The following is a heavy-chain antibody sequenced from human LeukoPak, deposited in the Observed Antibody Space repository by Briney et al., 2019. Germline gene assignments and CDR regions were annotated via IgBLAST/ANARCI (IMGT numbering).Heavy chain of an antibody. CDR1: GYSFSSYW. V-gene: IGHV5-51*01. Sequence: GESLKISCKGSGYSFSSYWIGWVRQMPGKGLGWMGIIYPGDSDARYSPSFQGQVTISADKSISTAYLQWSGLKASDTAMYYCAGLDIVAIPAAMSDAFDVWGQGTLVTVSS. CDR3: AGLDIVAIPAAMSDAFDV. J-gene: IGHJ3*01. CDR2: IYPGDSDA. D-gene: IGHD2-2*01.